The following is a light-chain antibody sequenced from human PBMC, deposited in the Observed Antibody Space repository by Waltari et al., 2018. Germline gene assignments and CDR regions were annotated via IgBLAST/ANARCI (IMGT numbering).Light chain of an antibody. Sequence: QSALPQPASVSGSPGQSIPISCTVTSSDVGGYNSVSWYQQHPGKAPKLMIYDVSNRPSGVSTRFSGSKSGNTASLTISGLQAEDEADYYCSSYTSSSTLEFGGGTKLTVL. V-gene: IGLV2-14*03. CDR2: DVS. CDR1: SSDVGGYNS. J-gene: IGLJ3*02. CDR3: SSYTSSSTLE.